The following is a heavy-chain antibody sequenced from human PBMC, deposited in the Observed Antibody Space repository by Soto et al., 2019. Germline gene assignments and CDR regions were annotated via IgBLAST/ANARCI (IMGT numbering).Heavy chain of an antibody. CDR3: ARSAQGFCHVTGIYFYFDH. D-gene: IGHD2-8*02. CDR1: GYIFTDHL. CDR2: IHPASGGT. V-gene: IGHV1-2*02. J-gene: IGHJ4*02. Sequence: GASVKVSCKTFGYIFTDHLVHWVRQSPGQGLEWVGWIHPASGGTNFAQRFQDRVTMTADTSISTAYMELTRLRPDDTAIFYCARSAQGFCHVTGIYFYFDHWGQGTPVTVSS.